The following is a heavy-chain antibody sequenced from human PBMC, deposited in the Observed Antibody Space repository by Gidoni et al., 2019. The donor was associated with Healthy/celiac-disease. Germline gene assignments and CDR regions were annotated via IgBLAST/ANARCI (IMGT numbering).Heavy chain of an antibody. Sequence: EVQLLESGGGLVQPGGSLRLSCAASGLTFSSYAMSGVSQALGKGLEWFSAISGSGGSTYYADSVKGRFTISRDNSKNTLYLQMNSLRAEDTAVYYCAKDPVRGGYVYYGMDVWGQGTTVTVSS. CDR3: AKDPVRGGYVYYGMDV. CDR1: GLTFSSYA. J-gene: IGHJ6*02. D-gene: IGHD5-12*01. V-gene: IGHV3-23*01. CDR2: ISGSGGST.